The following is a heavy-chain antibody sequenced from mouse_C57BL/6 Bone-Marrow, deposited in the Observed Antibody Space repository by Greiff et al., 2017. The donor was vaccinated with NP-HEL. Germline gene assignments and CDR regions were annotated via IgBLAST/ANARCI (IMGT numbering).Heavy chain of an antibody. D-gene: IGHD2-3*01. CDR3: ARWMAWFAY. J-gene: IGHJ3*01. CDR1: GYSFTGYY. Sequence: EVQLQQSGPELVKPGASVKISCKASGYSFTGYYMNWVKQSPDKSLEWIGEINPSTGGTTYNQKFKAKATLTVDKSSSTAYMQLKSLTSEDSAVYYCARWMAWFAYWGQGTLVTVSA. V-gene: IGHV1-42*01. CDR2: INPSTGGT.